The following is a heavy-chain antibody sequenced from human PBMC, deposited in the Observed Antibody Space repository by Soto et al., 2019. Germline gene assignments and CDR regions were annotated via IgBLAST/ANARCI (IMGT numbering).Heavy chain of an antibody. Sequence: ASVKVSCKASGYTFNGYYMHWVQQAPGQGLEWMGWINPNSDVTNYAQKFQGRVTMTRDTSISTAYMELSSLRSDDTAVYYCARGGTVVTGRVQDAFDIWGQGTMVTVSS. CDR2: INPNSDVT. CDR1: GYTFNGYY. D-gene: IGHD2-21*02. J-gene: IGHJ3*02. CDR3: ARGGTVVTGRVQDAFDI. V-gene: IGHV1-2*02.